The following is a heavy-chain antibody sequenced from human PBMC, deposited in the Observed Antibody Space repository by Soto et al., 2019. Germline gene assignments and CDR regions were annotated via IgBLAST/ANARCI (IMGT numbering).Heavy chain of an antibody. Sequence: EVQLLESGGGLVQPGGSLSLSRAASGFTFSSYAMTWVRQAPGKGLEWVSTIDNRGGTTYYAASVKGRFTISKGSSKDSLSLQMSSLRAEDTAVYYCAKDWSQGGPTGYYFDSWGQGTRVTVSS. CDR2: IDNRGGTT. CDR1: GFTFSSYA. V-gene: IGHV3-23*01. CDR3: AKDWSQGGPTGYYFDS. D-gene: IGHD1-26*01. J-gene: IGHJ4*02.